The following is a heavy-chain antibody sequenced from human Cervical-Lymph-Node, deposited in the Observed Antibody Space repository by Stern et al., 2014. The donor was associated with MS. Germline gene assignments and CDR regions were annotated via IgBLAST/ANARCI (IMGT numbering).Heavy chain of an antibody. J-gene: IGHJ4*02. CDR1: GYTFNNNA. CDR2: INAKTGNP. V-gene: IGHV7-4-1*02. Sequence: QVQLVESGSELKKPGASVKVSCKASGYTFNNNAVTWVRQAPGQGLEWMGWINAKTGNPTYAQCFAGRLVFTLDTSVSTAYLQITSLKADDTAVYYCARVSNSGYYADHWGQGTLVTVSS. D-gene: IGHD3-22*01. CDR3: ARVSNSGYYADH.